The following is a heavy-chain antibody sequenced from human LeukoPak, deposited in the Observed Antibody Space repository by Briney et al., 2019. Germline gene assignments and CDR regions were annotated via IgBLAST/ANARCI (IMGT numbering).Heavy chain of an antibody. J-gene: IGHJ4*02. CDR3: ARKTDSGGQGDY. D-gene: IGHD3-22*01. CDR2: IYSGGNT. V-gene: IGHV3-66*01. Sequence: GGSLRLPCAAFGFTVSVNYMSWVRQAPGKGLECVSVIYSGGNTYYADSVKGRFTISRDNSENTLYLQMNSLRAEDTAVYYCARKTDSGGQGDYWGPGTLVTVSS. CDR1: GFTVSVNY.